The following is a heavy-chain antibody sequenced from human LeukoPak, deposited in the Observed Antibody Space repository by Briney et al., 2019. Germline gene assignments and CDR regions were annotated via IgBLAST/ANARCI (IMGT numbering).Heavy chain of an antibody. CDR2: ISSSSSYI. Sequence: PGGSLRLSCAASGFTLSSYSMNWVRQAPGEGLEWVSSISSSSSYIYYADSVKGRFTISRDNAKNSLYLQMNSLRAEDTAVYYCARDILYCGGDCYFDYWGQGTLVTVSS. CDR3: ARDILYCGGDCYFDY. D-gene: IGHD2-21*02. J-gene: IGHJ4*02. CDR1: GFTLSSYS. V-gene: IGHV3-21*01.